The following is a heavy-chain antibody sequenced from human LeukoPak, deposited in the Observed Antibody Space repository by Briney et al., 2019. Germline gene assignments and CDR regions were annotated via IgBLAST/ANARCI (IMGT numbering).Heavy chain of an antibody. CDR3: ARSPGYSYGYFDY. CDR1: GGSISGYY. J-gene: IGHJ4*02. V-gene: IGHV4-59*01. Sequence: SETLSLTCTVSGGSISGYYWSWIRQPPGKGLEWIGYIYYSGSTNYNPSLKSRVTISVDTSKNQFSLKLSSVTAADTAVYYCARSPGYSYGYFDYWGRGTLVTVSS. D-gene: IGHD5-18*01. CDR2: IYYSGST.